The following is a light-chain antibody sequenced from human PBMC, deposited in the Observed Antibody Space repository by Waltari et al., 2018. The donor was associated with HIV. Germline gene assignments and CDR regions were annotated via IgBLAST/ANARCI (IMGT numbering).Light chain of an antibody. CDR3: AAWDDSLSGRGV. V-gene: IGLV1-51*01. CDR2: DNN. J-gene: IGLJ2*01. Sequence: QSVLTQPPSVSAAPGQKVTISCSGSSSNIGNNYVSWYQQLPGTAPKLLIYDNNKRPSGIPDRFSGSKSGTSATLGITGLQTGDEADYYCAAWDDSLSGRGVFGGGTKLTVL. CDR1: SSNIGNNY.